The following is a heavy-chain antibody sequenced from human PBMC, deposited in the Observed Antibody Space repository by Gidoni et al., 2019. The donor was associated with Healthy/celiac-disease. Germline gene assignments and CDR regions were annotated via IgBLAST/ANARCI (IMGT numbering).Heavy chain of an antibody. Sequence: EVQLVESGGGLVKPGGSLRLSCAASGFTFSSYSMNWVRQAPGKGLEWVSSISSSSSYIYYADSVKGRFTISRDNAKNSLYLQMNSLRAEDTAVYYCARVMGRLGELSLRYWGQGTLVTVSS. D-gene: IGHD3-16*02. CDR3: ARVMGRLGELSLRY. J-gene: IGHJ4*02. CDR1: GFTFSSYS. CDR2: ISSSSSYI. V-gene: IGHV3-21*01.